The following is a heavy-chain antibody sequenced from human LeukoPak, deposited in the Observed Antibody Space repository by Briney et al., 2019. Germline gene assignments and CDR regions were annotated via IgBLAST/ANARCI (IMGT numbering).Heavy chain of an antibody. CDR3: ASLGSIAAAGSLDY. CDR2: ISTFNGNT. Sequence: GASVKVSCKASAYTFTNYGISWVRQAPGQGLQWMGWISTFNGNTKYAQKIQGRVSMTTDTSTSTAYMELSSLRSEDTAVYYCASLGSIAAAGSLDYWGQGTLVTVSS. V-gene: IGHV1-18*01. D-gene: IGHD6-13*01. J-gene: IGHJ4*02. CDR1: AYTFTNYG.